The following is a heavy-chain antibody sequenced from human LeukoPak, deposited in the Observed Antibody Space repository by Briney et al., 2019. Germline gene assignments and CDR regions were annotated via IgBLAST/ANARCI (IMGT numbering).Heavy chain of an antibody. D-gene: IGHD7-27*01. CDR1: GYTFTGYY. Sequence: VSVKVSCKASGYTFTGYYLHWVRQAPGQGLEWLGWINPNSGGTNYAQSFQGRVTMTRDTSITTAYMELNSPRSDDTAVYYCALHWGSGWYFDLWGRGTQVTVSS. CDR2: INPNSGGT. CDR3: ALHWGSGWYFDL. V-gene: IGHV1-2*02. J-gene: IGHJ2*01.